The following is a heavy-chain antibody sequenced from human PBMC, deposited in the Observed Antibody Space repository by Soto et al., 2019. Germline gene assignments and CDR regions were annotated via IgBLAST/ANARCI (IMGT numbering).Heavy chain of an antibody. CDR3: ARQLVVPAAIVSYGMDV. CDR2: IDPSDSYT. Sequence: GESLKISCKGSGYSFTSYWISWVCQMPGKGLEWMGRIDPSDSYTNYSPSFQGHVTISADKSISTAYLQWSSLKASDTAMYYCARQLVVPAAIVSYGMDVWGQGTTVTVSS. V-gene: IGHV5-10-1*01. D-gene: IGHD2-2*02. J-gene: IGHJ6*02. CDR1: GYSFTSYW.